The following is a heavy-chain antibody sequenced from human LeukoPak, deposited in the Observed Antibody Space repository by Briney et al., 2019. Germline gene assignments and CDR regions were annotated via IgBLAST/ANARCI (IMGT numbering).Heavy chain of an antibody. CDR3: ARFRFFGVVNPIDY. Sequence: SETLSLTCTVSGGSISSYYWSWIRQPPGKGLEWIGYIYYSGSTNYNPSLKSRVTISVDTSKNQFSLKLSSVTAADTAVYYCARFRFFGVVNPIDYWGQGTLVTVSS. CDR1: GGSISSYY. CDR2: IYYSGST. D-gene: IGHD3-3*01. J-gene: IGHJ4*02. V-gene: IGHV4-59*12.